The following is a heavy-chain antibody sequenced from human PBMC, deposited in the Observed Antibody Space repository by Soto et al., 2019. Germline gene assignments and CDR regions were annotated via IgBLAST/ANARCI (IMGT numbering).Heavy chain of an antibody. CDR3: AVLDSSGNNYYYYGMDV. V-gene: IGHV1-24*01. CDR2: FDPEDCET. J-gene: IGHJ6*02. D-gene: IGHD6-19*01. CDR1: GSTITELS. Sequence: ASVKVSCTVSGSTITELSMHRVRQAPGKGLEWMGGFDPEDCETIYAQKFQGRVTMTEDTSTDTAYMELSSLRSEDTAVYYCAVLDSSGNNYYYYGMDVWGQGTTVTVSS.